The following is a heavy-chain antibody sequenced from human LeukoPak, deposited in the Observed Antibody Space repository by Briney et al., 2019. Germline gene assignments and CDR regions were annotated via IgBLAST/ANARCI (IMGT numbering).Heavy chain of an antibody. J-gene: IGHJ6*03. Sequence: SETLSLTCTVSGGSINSNNYFWGWFRQPPGKGLEWIGSISYSGSTYYNPSVQSRVTISEDTSRNQFFLKLTSLTAADTAVFYCARRSSSSGYYYYMDVWGKGTTVTVCS. CDR2: ISYSGST. CDR1: GGSINSNNYF. D-gene: IGHD6-6*01. CDR3: ARRSSSSGYYYYMDV. V-gene: IGHV4-39*01.